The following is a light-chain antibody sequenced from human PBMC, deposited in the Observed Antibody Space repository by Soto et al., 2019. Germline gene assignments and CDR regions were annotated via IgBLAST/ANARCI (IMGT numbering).Light chain of an antibody. CDR3: MQALQTFT. Sequence: DIVMTQSPLSLPVTPGEPASIACRSSQSLLHSNGYNYLDWYLQKPGQSPQLLIYLGSNRASGVPDRFNGSGSGTDCTLKISRVEAEDVGGYYCMQALQTFTFGGGTKVEIK. CDR2: LGS. CDR1: QSLLHSNGYNY. V-gene: IGKV2-28*01. J-gene: IGKJ4*01.